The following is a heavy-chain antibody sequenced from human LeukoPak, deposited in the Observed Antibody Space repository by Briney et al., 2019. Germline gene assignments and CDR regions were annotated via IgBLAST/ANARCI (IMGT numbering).Heavy chain of an antibody. CDR1: GGSISSSSYY. Sequence: SETLSLTCTVSGGSISSSSYYWGWIRQPPGKGLEWIGSIYYSGSTYYNPSLKSRVTISVDTSKNQFSLKLSSVTAADTAVYYCARGRFGYSGYDRAFDYWGQGTLVTVSS. D-gene: IGHD5-12*01. CDR2: IYYSGST. CDR3: ARGRFGYSGYDRAFDY. J-gene: IGHJ4*02. V-gene: IGHV4-39*07.